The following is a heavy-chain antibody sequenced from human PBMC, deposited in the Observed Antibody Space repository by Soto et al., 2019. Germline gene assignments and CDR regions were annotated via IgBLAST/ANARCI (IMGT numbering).Heavy chain of an antibody. D-gene: IGHD6-13*01. CDR3: AKESIAAAVDYFDY. J-gene: IGHJ4*02. CDR2: INWNSGSI. Sequence: EMQLVESGGDLVQPGRSLTLSCAASGFTFYDYAMHWVRQAPGKGLEWVSGINWNSGSIGYADSVKGRFTISRDNAKNSLYLQMTSLRPEDTALYYCAKESIAAAVDYFDYWGQGTLVTVSS. CDR1: GFTFYDYA. V-gene: IGHV3-9*01.